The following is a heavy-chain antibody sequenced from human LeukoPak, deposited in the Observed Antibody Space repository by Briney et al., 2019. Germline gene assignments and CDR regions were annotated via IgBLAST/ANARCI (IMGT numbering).Heavy chain of an antibody. CDR3: ASWGGSYFDY. D-gene: IGHD3-16*01. CDR2: IYYSGST. J-gene: IGHJ4*02. Sequence: SQTLSLTCAISGDCVSSNSAAWNWIRQPPGKGLEWIGYIYYSGSTNYNPSLKSRVTISVDTSKNQFSLKLSSVTAADTAVYYCASWGGSYFDYWGQGTLVTVSS. CDR1: GDCVSSNSAA. V-gene: IGHV4-61*01.